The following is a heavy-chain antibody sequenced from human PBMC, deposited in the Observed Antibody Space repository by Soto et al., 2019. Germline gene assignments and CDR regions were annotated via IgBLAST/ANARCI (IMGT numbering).Heavy chain of an antibody. Sequence: ASVKVSCKVSGYTLTELSMHWVRQAPGKGLEWMGGFDPEDGETIYAQKFQGRVTMTEDTSTDTAYMELSSLRSEDTAVYYCANIVVVPSAIIANWQRPKNWFDPWGQGTLVTVSS. CDR3: ANIVVVPSAIIANWQRPKNWFDP. CDR1: GYTLTELS. J-gene: IGHJ5*02. V-gene: IGHV1-24*01. D-gene: IGHD2-2*01. CDR2: FDPEDGET.